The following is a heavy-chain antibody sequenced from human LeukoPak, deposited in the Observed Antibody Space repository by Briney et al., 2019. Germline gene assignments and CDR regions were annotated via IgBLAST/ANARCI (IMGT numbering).Heavy chain of an antibody. CDR3: ARRRAYSSSWYRGYYFDY. CDR1: GGSISSSSYY. Sequence: SETLSLTCTVSGGSISSSSYYWGWIRQPPGKGLEWVGSIYYSGSTYYNPSLKSRVTISVDTSKNQFSLKLSSVTAADTAVYYCARRRAYSSSWYRGYYFDYWGQGTLVTVSS. CDR2: IYYSGST. D-gene: IGHD6-13*01. V-gene: IGHV4-39*07. J-gene: IGHJ4*02.